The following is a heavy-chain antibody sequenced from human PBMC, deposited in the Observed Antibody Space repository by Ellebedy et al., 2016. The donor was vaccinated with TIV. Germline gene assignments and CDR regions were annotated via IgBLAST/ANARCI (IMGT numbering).Heavy chain of an antibody. CDR3: ARDREVVVAASDY. CDR1: GYTFIDYY. Sequence: ASVKVSXXASGYTFIDYYIHFVRQAPGQGLEWMGWMNPNSGDTEYAQKLRGRVTMTRNTSISTAYMELSSLRSEDTAVYYCARDREVVVAASDYWGQGTLVTVSS. CDR2: MNPNSGDT. D-gene: IGHD2-15*01. J-gene: IGHJ4*02. V-gene: IGHV1-2*02.